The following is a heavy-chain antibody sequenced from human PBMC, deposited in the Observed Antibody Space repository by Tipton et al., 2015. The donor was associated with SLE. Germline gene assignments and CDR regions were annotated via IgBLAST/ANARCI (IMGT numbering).Heavy chain of an antibody. CDR1: SVSISGYH. V-gene: IGHV4-59*01. Sequence: TLSLTCTVSSVSISGYHWNWIRQPPGKGLDWIGYFYSSGSTKYKPSLKSRVTMSVDTSKNQLSLKLTSVTAADTAVFYCARGSVRADDYWGQGTLVTVSS. CDR3: ARGSVRADDY. J-gene: IGHJ4*02. D-gene: IGHD4-23*01. CDR2: FYSSGST.